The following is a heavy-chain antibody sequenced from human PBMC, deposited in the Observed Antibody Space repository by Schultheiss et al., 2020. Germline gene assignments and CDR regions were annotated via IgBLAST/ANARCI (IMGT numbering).Heavy chain of an antibody. D-gene: IGHD3-22*01. J-gene: IGHJ4*02. V-gene: IGHV4-39*01. CDR1: GGSISSSSYY. CDR2: IYYSGST. Sequence: SETLSLTCTVSGGSISSSSYYWGWIRQPPGKGLEWIGSIYYSGSTYYNPSLKSRVTISVDTSKNQFSLKLSSVTAADTAVYYCARAPYYDSSGSPDYWGQGTLVTVSS. CDR3: ARAPYYDSSGSPDY.